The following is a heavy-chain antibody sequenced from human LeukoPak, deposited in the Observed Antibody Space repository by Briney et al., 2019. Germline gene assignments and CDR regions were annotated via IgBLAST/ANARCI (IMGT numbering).Heavy chain of an antibody. CDR2: INHSGST. Sequence: SETLSLTCAAYGGSFSGYYWSWIRQPPGKGLEWIGEINHSGSTNYTPSLKSRVTISVDTSKNQLSLIRSSVTAAQTARSYFAITDRGMVRGVIYYWGQGTLVTVSS. D-gene: IGHD3-10*01. V-gene: IGHV4-34*01. CDR1: GGSFSGYY. CDR3: AITDRGMVRGVIYY. J-gene: IGHJ4*02.